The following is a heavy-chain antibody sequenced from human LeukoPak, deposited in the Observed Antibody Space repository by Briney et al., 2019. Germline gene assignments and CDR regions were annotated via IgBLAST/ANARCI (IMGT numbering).Heavy chain of an antibody. CDR2: IYTSGST. Sequence: SETLSLTCTVSGGSISSYYWSWNRQPAGKGLEWIGRIYTSGSTNYNPSLKSRVTMSVDTSKNQFSLKLSSVTAADTAVYYCARDPRYYGSGSYHNWFDPWGQGTLVTVSS. CDR1: GGSISSYY. V-gene: IGHV4-4*07. CDR3: ARDPRYYGSGSYHNWFDP. J-gene: IGHJ5*02. D-gene: IGHD3-10*01.